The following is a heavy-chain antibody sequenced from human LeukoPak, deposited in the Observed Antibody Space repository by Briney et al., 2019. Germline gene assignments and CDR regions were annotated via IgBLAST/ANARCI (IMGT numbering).Heavy chain of an antibody. Sequence: GGSLRLSCAASGSTFSSHFMSWIRQAPGKGLEWVATIKPDGSEKYYVDSVKGRFSISRDNAKKSLSLQMNSLRVEDTAAYYCAAEGSGDYWGQGTLVIVSS. CDR2: IKPDGSEK. J-gene: IGHJ4*02. D-gene: IGHD3-10*01. CDR1: GSTFSSHF. V-gene: IGHV3-7*01. CDR3: AAEGSGDY.